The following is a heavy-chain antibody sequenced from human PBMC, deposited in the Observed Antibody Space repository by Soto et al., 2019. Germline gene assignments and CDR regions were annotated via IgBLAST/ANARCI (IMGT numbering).Heavy chain of an antibody. CDR3: ARVRGYSSSPDDAFDI. D-gene: IGHD6-6*01. V-gene: IGHV1-46*01. J-gene: IGHJ3*02. CDR2: INPSGGST. CDR1: GYTFTSYY. Sequence: GASVKVSCKASGYTFTSYYMHWVRQAPGQGLEWMGIINPSGGSTSYAQKFQGRVTMTRDTSTSTVYMELSSLRSEDTAVYYCARVRGYSSSPDDAFDIWGHGTMVTVSS.